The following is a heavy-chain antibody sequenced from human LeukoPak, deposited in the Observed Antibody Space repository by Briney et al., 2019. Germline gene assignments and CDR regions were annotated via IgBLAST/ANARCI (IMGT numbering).Heavy chain of an antibody. CDR2: ISSSSSYI. CDR3: ARDLHDSSGYVGWFDP. CDR1: GFTFSSYS. V-gene: IGHV3-21*01. J-gene: IGHJ5*02. Sequence: GGSLRLSCAASGFTFSSYSMNWVRQAPGKGLEWVPSISSSSSYIYYADSVKGRFTISRDNAKNSLYLQMNSLRAEDTAVYYCARDLHDSSGYVGWFDPWGQGTLVTVSS. D-gene: IGHD3-22*01.